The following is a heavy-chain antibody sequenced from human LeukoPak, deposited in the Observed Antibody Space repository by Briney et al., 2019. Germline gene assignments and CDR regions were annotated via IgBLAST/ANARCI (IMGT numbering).Heavy chain of an antibody. CDR3: ARIRYYDSSGYYSDAFDI. V-gene: IGHV1-69*06. D-gene: IGHD3-22*01. J-gene: IGHJ3*02. CDR1: VGTLSSYA. Sequence: SVTVSRKGSVGTLSSYAISWVRQAPAKGREWMGGLITIFGTANDAQKFQGRVTITAYKSTSTAYMELSSLRSDDTAVYYCARIRYYDSSGYYSDAFDIWGQGTMVTVSS. CDR2: LITIFGTA.